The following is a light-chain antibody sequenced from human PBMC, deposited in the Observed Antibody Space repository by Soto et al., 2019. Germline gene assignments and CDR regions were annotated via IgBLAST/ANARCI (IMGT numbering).Light chain of an antibody. J-gene: IGKJ5*01. CDR2: RSS. V-gene: IGKV3-20*01. CDR3: QQYGSSPIT. CDR1: QSITTNY. Sequence: EIVLTQSPGTLSLSPGERATLSCRASQSITTNYLAWYQHRPGQAPRLLIYRSSSRATGIPDRFSGSGSGTDFTLTISRLEPEDLAVYYCQQYGSSPITFGQGTRLEIK.